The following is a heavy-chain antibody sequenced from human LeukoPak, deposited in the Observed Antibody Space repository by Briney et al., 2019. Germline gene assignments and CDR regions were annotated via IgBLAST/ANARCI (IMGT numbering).Heavy chain of an antibody. CDR1: GGTFSSYA. D-gene: IGHD3-22*01. J-gene: IGHJ4*02. CDR3: AREGFTMIVVEMSGIFDY. CDR2: VIPIFGTA. V-gene: IGHV1-69*05. Sequence: SVKVSCKASGGTFSSYAISWVRQAPGQGLEWMGRVIPIFGTANYAQKFQGRVTITTDESTSTAYMELSSLRSEDTAVYYCAREGFTMIVVEMSGIFDYWGQGTLVTVSS.